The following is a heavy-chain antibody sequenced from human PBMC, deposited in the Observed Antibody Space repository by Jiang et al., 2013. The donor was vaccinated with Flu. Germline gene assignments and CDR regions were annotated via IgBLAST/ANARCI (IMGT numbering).Heavy chain of an antibody. CDR2: IYTSGST. D-gene: IGHD3-3*01. Sequence: GPGLVKPSQTLSLTCTVSGGSISSGSYYWSWIRQPAGKGLEWIGRIYTSGSTNYNPSLKSRVTISVDTSKNQFSLKLSSVTAADTAVYYCAREPTPRTYDFWSGYYNPSWVTSFDYWGQGTLVTVSS. V-gene: IGHV4-61*02. CDR1: GGSISSGSYY. CDR3: AREPTPRTYDFWSGYYNPSWVTSFDY. J-gene: IGHJ4*02.